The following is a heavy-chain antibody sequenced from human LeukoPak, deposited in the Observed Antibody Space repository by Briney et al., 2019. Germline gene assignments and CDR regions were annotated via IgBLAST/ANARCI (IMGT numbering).Heavy chain of an antibody. D-gene: IGHD5-12*01. CDR3: ASSGYDLNWFDP. CDR1: GYTFTSYG. Sequence: ASVKVSCKASGYTFTSYGISWVRQAPGQGLEWMGWISAYNGNTNYAQELQGRVTMTTDTSTSTAYMELRSLRSDDTAVYYCASSGYDLNWFDPWGQGTLVTVSS. CDR2: ISAYNGNT. J-gene: IGHJ5*02. V-gene: IGHV1-18*01.